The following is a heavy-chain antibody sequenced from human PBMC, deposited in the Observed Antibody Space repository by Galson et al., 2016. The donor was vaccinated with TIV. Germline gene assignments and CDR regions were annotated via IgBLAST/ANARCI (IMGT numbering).Heavy chain of an antibody. D-gene: IGHD3-10*01. CDR1: GISFSRNA. J-gene: IGHJ6*02. CDR3: STSTVGESIYYYGMDV. CDR2: ISYDGTNK. V-gene: IGHV3-30-3*01. Sequence: SLRLSCAASGISFSRNAMHWVRQAPGRGLEWVAVISYDGTNKYYADSVKGRLTISRDNSKNTLDLHMNSRKTEETAVYYCSTSTVGESIYYYGMDVWGQGTTVTVSS.